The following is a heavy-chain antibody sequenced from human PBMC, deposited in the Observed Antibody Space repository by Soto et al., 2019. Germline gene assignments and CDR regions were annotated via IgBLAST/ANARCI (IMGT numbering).Heavy chain of an antibody. CDR3: ARGRRVVVAATPTLYY. D-gene: IGHD2-15*01. CDR2: INPSGGST. CDR1: GYTFTSYY. J-gene: IGHJ4*02. Sequence: QVQLVQSGAEVKKPGASVKVSCKASGYTFTSYYMHWVRQAPGXGLEWMGIINPSGGSTSYAQKFQGRVTMTRDTSTSTVYMELSSLRSEDTAVYYCARGRRVVVAATPTLYYWGQGTLVTVSS. V-gene: IGHV1-46*01.